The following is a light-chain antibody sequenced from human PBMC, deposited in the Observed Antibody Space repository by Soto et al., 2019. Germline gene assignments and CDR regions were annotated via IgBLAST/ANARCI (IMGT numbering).Light chain of an antibody. CDR1: TSDVGGYNS. CDR2: DVI. CDR3: GSYAGTYTFV. Sequence: QSALTQPRSVSGSHGQSVTISCTGTTSDVGGYNSVSWYQQHPGKAPKLMIYDVIERPSGVPDRFSGSKSGNTASLTISGLQADDEAAYYCGSYAGTYTFVFGGGTKVTVL. V-gene: IGLV2-11*01. J-gene: IGLJ2*01.